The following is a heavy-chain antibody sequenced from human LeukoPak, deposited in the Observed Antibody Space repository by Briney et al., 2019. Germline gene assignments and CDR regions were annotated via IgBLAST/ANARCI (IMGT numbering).Heavy chain of an antibody. CDR2: IYYSGSA. CDR3: ARLGYSSSWYVIDY. V-gene: IGHV4-59*01. CDR1: GGSISSYY. Sequence: PSETLSLTCTVSGGSISSYYWSWIRQPPGKGLEWIGYIYYSGSAIYNPSLKSRVTISVDTSKSQFSLNLSSVTAADTAVYYCARLGYSSSWYVIDYWGQGTLVTVSS. D-gene: IGHD6-13*01. J-gene: IGHJ4*02.